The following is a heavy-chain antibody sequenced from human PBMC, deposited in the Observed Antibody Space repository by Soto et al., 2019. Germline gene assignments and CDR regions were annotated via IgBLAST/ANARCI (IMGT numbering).Heavy chain of an antibody. CDR2: ISGSGGST. Sequence: GGSLRLSCAASGFTFSSYAMSWVRQAPGKGLEWVSVISGSGGSTYYADSVKGRFTISRDNSKNSLYLQMNSLRTEDTALYYCAKEFGNYYYMDVWGKGTTVTVSS. J-gene: IGHJ6*03. V-gene: IGHV3-43*02. CDR1: GFTFSSYA. CDR3: AKEFGNYYYMDV. D-gene: IGHD3-16*01.